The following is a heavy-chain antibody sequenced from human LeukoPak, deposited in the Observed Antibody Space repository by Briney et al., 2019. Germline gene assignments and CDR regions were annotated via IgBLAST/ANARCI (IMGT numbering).Heavy chain of an antibody. CDR3: ARVNYDILTGYSYYYMDV. D-gene: IGHD3-9*01. Sequence: ASVKVSCKASGYTFTSYDINWVRQATGQGLEWMGWMSPNSGNTGYAQKFQGRVTMTRNTSISTAYMELSSLRSEDTAVYYCARVNYDILTGYSYYYMDVWGKGTTVTISS. J-gene: IGHJ6*03. V-gene: IGHV1-8*01. CDR1: GYTFTSYD. CDR2: MSPNSGNT.